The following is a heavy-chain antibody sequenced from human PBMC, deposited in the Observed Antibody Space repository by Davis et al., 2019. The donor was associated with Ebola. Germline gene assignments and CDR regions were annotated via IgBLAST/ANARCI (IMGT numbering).Heavy chain of an antibody. CDR2: LNTNTGNP. CDR3: VRDAIEGYNWSH. D-gene: IGHD5-24*01. V-gene: IGHV7-4-1*04. J-gene: IGHJ4*02. Sequence: ASVKVSCKASGYNFTEYAMNWVRQAPGQGLEWMGWLNTNTGNPTYAQGFTGRFVFSLDTSVSMAYLQITSLRADDTAIYYCVRDAIEGYNWSHWGQGTLVTVSS. CDR1: GYNFTEYA.